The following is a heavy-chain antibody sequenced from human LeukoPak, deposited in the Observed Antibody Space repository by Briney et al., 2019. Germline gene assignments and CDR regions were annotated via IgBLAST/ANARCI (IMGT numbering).Heavy chain of an antibody. CDR3: ARDSLGYNYYYYMDV. CDR2: IYYSGSI. CDR1: GGSISSYY. Sequence: SETLSLTCTVSGGSISSYYWSWIRQPPGKGLEWIGYIYYSGSINYNPSLKSRVTISVDTSKNQFSLKLSSVTAADTAVYYCARDSLGYNYYYYMDVWGKGTTVTVSS. V-gene: IGHV4-59*01. J-gene: IGHJ6*03. D-gene: IGHD7-27*01.